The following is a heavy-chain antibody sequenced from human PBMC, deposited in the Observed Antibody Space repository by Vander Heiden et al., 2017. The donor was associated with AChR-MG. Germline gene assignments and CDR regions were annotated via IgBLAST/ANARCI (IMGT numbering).Heavy chain of an antibody. CDR3: AREGGCSSTSCYLYYYYGMDV. J-gene: IGHJ6*02. Sequence: QVQLVQSGAEVKKPGSSVKVSCKASGGTFSIYAISWVRQAPGQGLEGMGGIIPIFGTANYAQKFQGRVTITADESTSTAYMELSSLRSEDTAVYYCAREGGCSSTSCYLYYYYGMDVWGQGTTVALSS. CDR2: IIPIFGTA. CDR1: GGTFSIYA. V-gene: IGHV1-69*01. D-gene: IGHD2-2*01.